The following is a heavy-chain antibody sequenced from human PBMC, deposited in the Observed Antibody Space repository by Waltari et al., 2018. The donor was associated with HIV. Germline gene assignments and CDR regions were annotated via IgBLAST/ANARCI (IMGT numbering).Heavy chain of an antibody. J-gene: IGHJ6*02. CDR3: ARDEWNYRVDYYYGMDV. CDR1: GGSISSSSYY. V-gene: IGHV4-39*07. Sequence: QLQLQESGPGLVKPSETLSLTCTVSGGSISSSSYYWGWIRQPPGKGLEWIGSIYYSGSTYYNPSLKSRVTISVDTSKNQFSLKLSSVTAADTAVYYCARDEWNYRVDYYYGMDVWGQGTTVTVSS. CDR2: IYYSGST. D-gene: IGHD1-7*01.